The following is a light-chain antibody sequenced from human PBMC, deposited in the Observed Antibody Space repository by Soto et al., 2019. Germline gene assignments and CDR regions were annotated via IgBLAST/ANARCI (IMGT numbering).Light chain of an antibody. CDR2: NAS. J-gene: IGKJ1*01. V-gene: IGKV1-39*01. CDR1: QTIISY. Sequence: DIQMTQSPFSLSASVGDRVTITCRASQTIISYLNWYQVTPGTAPKLLIYNASNLKSGVPSRFSGSGSGTDFTLTINSLQPEDFATYYCQQGYSVPWTFGQGTKVEIK. CDR3: QQGYSVPWT.